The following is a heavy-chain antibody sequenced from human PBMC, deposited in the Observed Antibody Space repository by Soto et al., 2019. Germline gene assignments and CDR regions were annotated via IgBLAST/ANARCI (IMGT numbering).Heavy chain of an antibody. CDR2: IIPIFGTA. CDR1: GGTFSSYA. Sequence: SVKVSCTASGGTFSSYAISWVRQAPGQGLEWMGGIIPIFGTANYAQKFQGRVTITADKSTSTAYMELSSLRSEDTAVYYCARDEGIVVVPAAIRIHYSYYGMDFWGQGTSVTVSS. J-gene: IGHJ6*02. V-gene: IGHV1-69*06. D-gene: IGHD2-2*02. CDR3: ARDEGIVVVPAAIRIHYSYYGMDF.